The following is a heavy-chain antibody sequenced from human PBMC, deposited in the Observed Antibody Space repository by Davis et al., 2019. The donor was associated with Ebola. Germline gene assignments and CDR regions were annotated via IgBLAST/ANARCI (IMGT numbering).Heavy chain of an antibody. J-gene: IGHJ6*02. Sequence: GESLKISCAASGFTFSCYSMNWVRQAPGKGLEWVSSISSSSSYIYYADSVKGRFTISRDNAKNSLYLQMNSLRAEDTAVYYCARAGYCSSTSCYSAGRYYYYYGMDVWGQGTTVTVSS. V-gene: IGHV3-21*01. CDR3: ARAGYCSSTSCYSAGRYYYYYGMDV. D-gene: IGHD2-2*01. CDR2: ISSSSSYI. CDR1: GFTFSCYS.